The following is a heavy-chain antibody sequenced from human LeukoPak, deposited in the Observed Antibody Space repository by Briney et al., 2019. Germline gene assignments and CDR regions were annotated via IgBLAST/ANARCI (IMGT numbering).Heavy chain of an antibody. CDR2: ISYGGSNK. D-gene: IGHD4-17*01. V-gene: IGHV3-30*04. J-gene: IGHJ4*02. Sequence: GGSLRLSCAASGFTFSSYAMHWVRQAPGKGLEWGAVISYGGSNKYYADSVKGRFTISRDNSKNTLYLQMNSLRAEDTAVYYCARDPDPETPVYYFDYWGQGTLVTVSS. CDR1: GFTFSSYA. CDR3: ARDPDPETPVYYFDY.